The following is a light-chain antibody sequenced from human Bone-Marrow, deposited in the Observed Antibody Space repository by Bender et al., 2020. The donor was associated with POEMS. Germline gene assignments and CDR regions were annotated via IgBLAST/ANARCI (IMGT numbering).Light chain of an antibody. CDR1: SSDVGGYDY. CDR3: SSYTTGSIMWV. Sequence: QSALTQPASVSGSPGQSITISCTGSSSDVGGYDYVSWYQQHPGKAPKLVISDVSKRPSGISNRFSGSKSGNTASLTISGLQSEDEADYYCSSYTTGSIMWVFGGGTKLTVL. J-gene: IGLJ3*02. CDR2: DVS. V-gene: IGLV2-14*03.